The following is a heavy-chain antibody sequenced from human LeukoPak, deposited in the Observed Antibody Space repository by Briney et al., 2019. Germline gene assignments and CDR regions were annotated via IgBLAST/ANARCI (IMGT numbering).Heavy chain of an antibody. CDR2: IKQDGSEK. V-gene: IGHV3-7*01. J-gene: IGHJ3*02. CDR3: ARVGGWLFSRFGAFDI. D-gene: IGHD3-22*01. CDR1: GFTFSSYW. Sequence: PGGSLRLSCAASGFTFSSYWMTWVRQAPGKGLEWVAKIKQDGSEKDYVDSVKGRLTIPRDNAKNSLYLQMNSLRAEDTAVYYCARVGGWLFSRFGAFDIWGQGTMVTVSS.